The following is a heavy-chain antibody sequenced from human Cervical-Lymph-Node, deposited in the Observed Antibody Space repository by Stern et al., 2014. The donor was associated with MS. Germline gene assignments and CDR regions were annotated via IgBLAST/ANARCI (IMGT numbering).Heavy chain of an antibody. CDR3: ARDRALWRWELLPHAFDI. CDR2: IWYDGSNK. D-gene: IGHD1-26*01. CDR1: GFTFSSYG. V-gene: IGHV3-33*01. J-gene: IGHJ3*02. Sequence: VQLXXSGGGVVQPGRSLRLSCAASGFTFSSYGMHWVRQAPGKGLEWVAVIWYDGSNKYYADSVKGRFTISRDNSKNTLYLQMNSLRAEDTAVYYCARDRALWRWELLPHAFDIWGQGTMVTVSS.